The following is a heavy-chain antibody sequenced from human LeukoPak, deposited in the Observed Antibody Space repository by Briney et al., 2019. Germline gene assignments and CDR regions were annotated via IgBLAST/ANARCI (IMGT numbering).Heavy chain of an antibody. D-gene: IGHD6-13*01. J-gene: IGHJ6*02. V-gene: IGHV3-21*01. CDR2: ISSSSSYI. CDR1: GFTFSSYS. CDR3: ARGENEQLVTYYYYGMDV. Sequence: GGSLRPSCSASGFTFSSYSMNWVGQAPGKGLEWVSSISSSSSYIYYADSVKGRFTISRDNAKNSLYLQMNSLRAEDTAVYYCARGENEQLVTYYYYGMDVWGQGTTVTVSS.